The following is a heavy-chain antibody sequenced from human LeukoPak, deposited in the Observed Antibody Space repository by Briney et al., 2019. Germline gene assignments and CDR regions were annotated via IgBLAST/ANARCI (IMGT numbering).Heavy chain of an antibody. CDR1: GFTFSSYE. D-gene: IGHD5-24*01. CDR3: AREDGDAFDI. V-gene: IGHV3-48*03. J-gene: IGHJ3*02. Sequence: GGSLRLSCAASGFTFSSYEMDWVRRAPGKGLEWVSYIGGSGGSRYYADSVKGRFTSSRDNAKNSLYLQMNSLRVEDTAINYCAREDGDAFDIWGQGTMVSVSS. CDR2: IGGSGGSR.